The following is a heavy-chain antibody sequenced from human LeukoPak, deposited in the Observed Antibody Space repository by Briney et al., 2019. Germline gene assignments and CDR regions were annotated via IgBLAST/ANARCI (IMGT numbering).Heavy chain of an antibody. CDR3: ARCKGGWFDHFYGMDV. Sequence: PGGSLRLSCVASGFTLRVNYMTWIRQTPGRGLEWVSVIYSDGTTKYADSAKGRFTISRDNSKSMVYLQMDRLRAEDTAVYYCARCKGGWFDHFYGMDVWGQGTTVTVSS. J-gene: IGHJ6*02. D-gene: IGHD3-10*01. CDR2: IYSDGTT. V-gene: IGHV3-53*01. CDR1: GFTLRVNY.